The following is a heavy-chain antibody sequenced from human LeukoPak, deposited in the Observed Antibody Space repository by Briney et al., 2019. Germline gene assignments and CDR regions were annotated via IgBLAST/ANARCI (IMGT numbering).Heavy chain of an antibody. CDR1: GYAFTSYG. CDR2: ISAYNGNT. V-gene: IGHV1-18*01. D-gene: IGHD3-3*01. Sequence: ASVNVSCKVSGYAFTSYGISWVRQAPGPGLKWMGWISAYNGNTNYAMKLQRRGPMSTDASTSAAYMELSSLRSDGTGVYCCVRGASGDYDFWSGYSPPDCMDVWGQGTGVTVSS. J-gene: IGHJ6*02. CDR3: VRGASGDYDFWSGYSPPDCMDV.